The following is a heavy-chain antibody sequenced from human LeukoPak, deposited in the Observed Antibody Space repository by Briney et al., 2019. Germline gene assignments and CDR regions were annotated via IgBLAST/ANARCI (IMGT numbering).Heavy chain of an antibody. D-gene: IGHD4/OR15-4a*01. CDR1: GFTFSDHH. J-gene: IGHJ4*02. Sequence: PGGSLRLSCAASGFTFSDHHMSWIRQAPGKGLEWVSYISTSGNTINYPDSVKGRFTISMDNAKKSLFLQMNSLRAEDPAVYFCAIDPLTLRGPESYFDSWGQGTLVSVSS. CDR3: AIDPLTLRGPESYFDS. CDR2: ISTSGNTI. V-gene: IGHV3-11*01.